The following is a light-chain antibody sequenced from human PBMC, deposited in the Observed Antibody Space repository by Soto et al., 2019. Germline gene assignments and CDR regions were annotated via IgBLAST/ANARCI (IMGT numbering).Light chain of an antibody. CDR1: QSVDTTF. CDR3: QQYMSSVT. Sequence: EIVLTQSPGSLSLSPGQRATLSCRASQSVDTTFFAWYQKKPGQAPLLLIYGGSKRATGIPDRFSGSGAGTEFTLIISRLQPEDFAGYYCQQYMSSVTFGQGTKVEIK. J-gene: IGKJ1*01. V-gene: IGKV3-20*01. CDR2: GGS.